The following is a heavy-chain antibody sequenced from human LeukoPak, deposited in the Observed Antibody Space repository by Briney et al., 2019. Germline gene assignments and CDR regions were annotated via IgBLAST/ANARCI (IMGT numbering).Heavy chain of an antibody. J-gene: IGHJ5*02. CDR1: GGSVSTNY. CDR3: ARHSHNQVAGGWFDP. Sequence: SETLSLTCSVSGGSVSTNYWSWIRQSPEKGLEWIAYTSYSGTTDYNPSLKSRLMISIDASKNQFSLKLSSVPAADTAIYYCARHSHNQVAGGWFDPWGQGTLVTVSS. CDR2: TSYSGTT. D-gene: IGHD5-12*01. V-gene: IGHV4-59*08.